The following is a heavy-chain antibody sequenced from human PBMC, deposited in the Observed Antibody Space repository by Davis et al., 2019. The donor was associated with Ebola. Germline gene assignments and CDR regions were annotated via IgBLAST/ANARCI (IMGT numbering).Heavy chain of an antibody. CDR2: INHSGST. J-gene: IGHJ6*02. CDR3: ARSPHYYGKDV. CDR1: GGSFSGYY. V-gene: IGHV4-34*01. Sequence: SETLSLTCAVYGGSFSGYYWSWIRQPPGKGLVWIGEINHSGSTNYNPSLKSRVTISVDTSKNQFSLKLSSVTAADTAVYYCARSPHYYGKDVWSQGTTVTVSS.